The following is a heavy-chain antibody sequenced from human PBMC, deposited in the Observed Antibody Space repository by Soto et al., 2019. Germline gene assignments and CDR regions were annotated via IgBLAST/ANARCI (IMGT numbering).Heavy chain of an antibody. J-gene: IGHJ4*02. CDR2: IKQDGSEK. Sequence: EVQLVESGGGLVQPGGSLRLSCAASGFTFSSYWMSWVRQAPGKGLEWVANIKQDGSEKNYVDSVKGRFTISRDNAKNSLYLQMNSLRAEDTAVYYCARDWDYLMAYYFDYWGQGTLVTVSS. CDR3: ARDWDYLMAYYFDY. D-gene: IGHD3-16*01. CDR1: GFTFSSYW. V-gene: IGHV3-7*04.